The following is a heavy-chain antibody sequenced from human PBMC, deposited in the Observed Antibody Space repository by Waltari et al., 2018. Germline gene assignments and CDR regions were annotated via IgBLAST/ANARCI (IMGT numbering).Heavy chain of an antibody. CDR2: TNSDGSST. CDR1: GFPFSGCW. D-gene: IGHD2-21*01. CDR3: ARINRLRNWYFDL. V-gene: IGHV3-74*01. Sequence: EVQLVESGGGLVQPGGSLQISCAASGFPFSGCWMHWVRQPPGKGLVWVSRTNSDGSSTSYADSVKGRFTISRDNAKSTVYLQMNSLRAEDTAVYYCARINRLRNWYFDLWGRGTLVTVSS. J-gene: IGHJ2*01.